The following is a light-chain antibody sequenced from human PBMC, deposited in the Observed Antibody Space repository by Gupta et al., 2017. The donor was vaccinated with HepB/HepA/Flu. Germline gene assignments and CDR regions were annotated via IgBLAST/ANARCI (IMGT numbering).Light chain of an antibody. V-gene: IGKV1-39*01. CDR1: QSISTY. Sequence: DIQMTQSPSSLSASVGDRVTITCRASQSISTYLNWYQQKPGKAPKLLIYAASSLQSGVPSRFSGSGSGTHFTLTISRLQPEDFATYYCQQRDSTLGTFGHGTKVDIK. J-gene: IGKJ3*01. CDR2: AAS. CDR3: QQRDSTLGT.